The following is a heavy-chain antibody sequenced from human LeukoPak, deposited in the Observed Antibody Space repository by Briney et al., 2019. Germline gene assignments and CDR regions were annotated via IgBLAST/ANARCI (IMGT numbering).Heavy chain of an antibody. CDR3: ARDLTGGYSYGY. D-gene: IGHD5-18*01. Sequence: GGSLRLSCAASGFTFSSYVMHWVRQAPGKGLEWVAVISYDGSNKYYADSVKGRFTISRDNSKNTLYLQMNSLRAEDTAVYYCARDLTGGYSYGYWGQGTLVTVSS. CDR1: GFTFSSYV. J-gene: IGHJ4*02. V-gene: IGHV3-30*04. CDR2: ISYDGSNK.